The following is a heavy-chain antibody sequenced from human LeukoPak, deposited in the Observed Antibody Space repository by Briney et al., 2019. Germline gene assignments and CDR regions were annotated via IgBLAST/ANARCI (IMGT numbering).Heavy chain of an antibody. CDR2: IYYSGGT. V-gene: IGHV4-31*03. D-gene: IGHD2-15*01. Sequence: SETLSLTCSISGGSISSGGYYWNWIRQQPGKGLEWIGYIYYSGGTYNNPSLKSRVTMSVDTSKNQFSLRLSSLTAADTAVHYCARDKGGRDHAFDIWGQGTMVTVSS. CDR3: ARDKGGRDHAFDI. CDR1: GGSISSGGYY. J-gene: IGHJ3*02.